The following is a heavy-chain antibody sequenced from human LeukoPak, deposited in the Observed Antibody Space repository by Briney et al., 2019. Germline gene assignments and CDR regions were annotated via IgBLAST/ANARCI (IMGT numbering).Heavy chain of an antibody. V-gene: IGHV3-30*03. CDR1: GFTFSSYG. Sequence: GGSLRLSCAASGFTFSSYGMHWVRQAPGKGLEWVAVISYDGSNKYYADSVKGRFTISRDNSKNTLYLQMNSLRAEDTAVYYCARAGNPMIVVVISDYWGQGTLVTVSS. CDR2: ISYDGSNK. CDR3: ARAGNPMIVVVISDY. D-gene: IGHD3-22*01. J-gene: IGHJ4*02.